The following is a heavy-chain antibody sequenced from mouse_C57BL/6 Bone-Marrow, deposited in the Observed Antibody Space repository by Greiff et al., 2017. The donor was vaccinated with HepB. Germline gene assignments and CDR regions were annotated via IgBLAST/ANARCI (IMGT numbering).Heavy chain of an antibody. CDR1: GYTFTSYT. J-gene: IGHJ2*01. CDR3: ARHGYGDY. CDR2: INPSSGYT. V-gene: IGHV1-4*01. D-gene: IGHD2-2*01. Sequence: QVQLQQSGAELARPGASVKMSCKASGYTFTSYTMHWVKQRPGQGLEWIGYINPSSGYTKYNQTFKDKATLTADKSSSTAYMQRSSLTSEDSAVYYCARHGYGDYWGQGTTLTVSS.